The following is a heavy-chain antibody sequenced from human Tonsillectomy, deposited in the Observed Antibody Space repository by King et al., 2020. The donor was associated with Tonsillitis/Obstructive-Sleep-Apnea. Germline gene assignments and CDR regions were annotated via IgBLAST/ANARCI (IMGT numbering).Heavy chain of an antibody. CDR1: GLTFSNAW. CDR2: IKSKSDGGTT. V-gene: IGHV3-15*01. CDR3: ITQRYCSRRTCFPGVDF. J-gene: IGHJ4*02. D-gene: IGHD2-2*01. Sequence: QLVQSGGGLVKPGGSLRLSCAASGLTFSNAWMSWVRHAPGKGLEWVGRIKSKSDGGTTDYAAPVKGRFTTSRDDSKNTLYLLMNSLKTEDTAVYYCITQRYCSRRTCFPGVDFRGQGTLVTVSS.